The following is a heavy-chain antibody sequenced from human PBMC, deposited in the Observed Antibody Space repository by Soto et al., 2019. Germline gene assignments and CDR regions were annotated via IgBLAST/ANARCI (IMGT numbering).Heavy chain of an antibody. CDR1: GGSISSYY. CDR3: ARDQGSGWYDY. V-gene: IGHV4-59*01. Sequence: PSDTLSLTCTSSGGSISSYYWSWIRQPPGKGLEWIGYIYYSGSTNYNPSLKSRVTISVDTSKNQFSLKLSSVTAADTAVYYCARDQGSGWYDYWGQGTLVTVSS. J-gene: IGHJ4*02. CDR2: IYYSGST. D-gene: IGHD6-19*01.